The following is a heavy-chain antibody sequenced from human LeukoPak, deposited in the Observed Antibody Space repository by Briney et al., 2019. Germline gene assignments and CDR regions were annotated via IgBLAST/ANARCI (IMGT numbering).Heavy chain of an antibody. V-gene: IGHV3-11*06. Sequence: GALRLSRATSGFPFRDYYQSWVPPAPGKGAEWVSYISSSSSYTNYADSVKGRFTISRDNAKNSLYLQMNSLRAEDTAVYYCARDERQQLVLYYWGQGTLVTVSS. J-gene: IGHJ4*02. CDR2: ISSSSSYT. CDR1: GFPFRDYY. D-gene: IGHD6-13*01. CDR3: ARDERQQLVLYY.